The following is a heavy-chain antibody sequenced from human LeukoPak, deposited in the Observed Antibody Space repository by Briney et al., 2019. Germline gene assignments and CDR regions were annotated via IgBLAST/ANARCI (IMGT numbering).Heavy chain of an antibody. V-gene: IGHV3-33*01. J-gene: IGHJ4*02. CDR3: ARDTSDIAAAGTLTGY. CDR2: IWYDGSNK. CDR1: GFTFSSYG. D-gene: IGHD6-13*01. Sequence: GRSLRLSCAAPGFTFSSYGMHWVRQAPGKGLEWVAVIWYDGSNKYYADSVKGRFTISRDNSKNTLYLQMNSLRAEDTAVYYCARDTSDIAAAGTLTGYWGQGTLVTVSS.